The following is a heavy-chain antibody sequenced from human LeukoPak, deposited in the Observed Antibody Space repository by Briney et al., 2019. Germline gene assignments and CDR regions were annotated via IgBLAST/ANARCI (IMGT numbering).Heavy chain of an antibody. J-gene: IGHJ3*02. V-gene: IGHV1-2*02. Sequence: ASVKVSCKASGYTFTGYYMHWVRQAPGQGLEWMGWINPNSGGTNYAQKFQGRVTMTRDTSISTAYMELSRLRSDDTAVYYCARVPSTYYYDSSGDAFDIWGQGTMVTVSS. CDR2: INPNSGGT. CDR3: ARVPSTYYYDSSGDAFDI. CDR1: GYTFTGYY. D-gene: IGHD3-22*01.